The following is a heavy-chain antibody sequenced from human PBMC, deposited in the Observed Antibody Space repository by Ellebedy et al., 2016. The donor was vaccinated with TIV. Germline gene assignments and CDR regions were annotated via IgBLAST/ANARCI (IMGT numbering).Heavy chain of an antibody. V-gene: IGHV6-1*01. CDR2: TYYRSKWNN. J-gene: IGHJ6*02. CDR1: GDSVSTDIG. Sequence: SETLSLTCVISGDSVSTDIGWNWIRQSPSSDLEWLGRTYYRSKWNNDYAVSLKSRITINPDTSKNLFSLQLNSVTPEDTAVYYCARGWFGSGMGVWGQGTTVTVSS. CDR3: ARGWFGSGMGV. D-gene: IGHD3-10*01.